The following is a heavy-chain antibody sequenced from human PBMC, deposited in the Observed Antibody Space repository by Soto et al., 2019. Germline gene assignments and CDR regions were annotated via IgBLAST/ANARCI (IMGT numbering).Heavy chain of an antibody. CDR2: IIPIVGTA. CDR3: ASPPLDFPSPDWYFYL. V-gene: IGHV1-69*01. J-gene: IGHJ2*01. CDR1: GGTFSSYA. Sequence: QVQLVQSGAEVKKPGSSVKVSCKASGGTFSSYAISWVRQAPGQGLEWMGGIIPIVGTANYAQKFQGRGTITADESTSTAYMALSSLRSEDTAVYYCASPPLDFPSPDWYFYLWGRGTLVTVSS.